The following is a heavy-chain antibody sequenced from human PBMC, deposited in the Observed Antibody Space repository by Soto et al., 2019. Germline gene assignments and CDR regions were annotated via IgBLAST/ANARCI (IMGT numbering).Heavy chain of an antibody. D-gene: IGHD3-10*01. J-gene: IGHJ6*02. CDR2: IYHSGST. CDR1: GGSISSSNW. Sequence: PSDPLSLTCAFSGGSISSSNWWSWVRQPPGKGLEWIGEIYHSGSTNYNPSLKSRVTISVDKSKNQFSLKLSSVTAADTAVYYCARQDYGSGDYYYGMDGWGQGTKVTVPS. CDR3: ARQDYGSGDYYYGMDG. V-gene: IGHV4-4*02.